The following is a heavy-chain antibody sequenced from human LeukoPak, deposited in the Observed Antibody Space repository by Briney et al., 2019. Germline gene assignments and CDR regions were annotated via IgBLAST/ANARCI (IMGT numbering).Heavy chain of an antibody. D-gene: IGHD2-15*01. J-gene: IGHJ4*02. CDR1: GFTFSSYA. CDR2: ISGSGGST. V-gene: IGHV3-23*01. CDR3: AKDALVVVVADSYFDY. Sequence: PGGSLRLSCAASGFTFSSYAMSWVRQAPGKGLEWVSAISGSGGSTYYADSVKGRFTISRDNSKNTLYLQINSLRAEDTAVYYCAKDALVVVVADSYFDYWGQGTLVTVAS.